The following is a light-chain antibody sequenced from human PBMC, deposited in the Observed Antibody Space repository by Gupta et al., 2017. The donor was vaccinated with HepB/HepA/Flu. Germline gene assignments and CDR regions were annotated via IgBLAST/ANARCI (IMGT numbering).Light chain of an antibody. Sequence: DIVLTQSPLSLPVTPGEPASISCRSSQSRRHSNGFTYLDWYLQKPGQSPQLLLSLGAHRAPGVPDRVSGSGSGTDFTLKISRGEAEDVGVYYCTQQLHTPWTFGQGTKVDIK. J-gene: IGKJ1*01. V-gene: IGKV2-28*01. CDR2: LGA. CDR1: QSRRHSNGFTY. CDR3: TQQLHTPWT.